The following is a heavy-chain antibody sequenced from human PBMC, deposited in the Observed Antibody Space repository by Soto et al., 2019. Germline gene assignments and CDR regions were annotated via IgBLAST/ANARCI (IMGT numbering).Heavy chain of an antibody. CDR1: GITFGSRA. CDR2: ITDTGGDA. CDR3: AKDFIRYSSSWYGVGMDV. V-gene: IGHV3-23*01. Sequence: GVSLRLSCVASGITFGSRAMSWVRQAPGEGLEWVSTITDTGGDAKYADSVRGRFTISRDNSKNTLYLQMNSLRAEDTAVYYCAKDFIRYSSSWYGVGMDVWGQGTTVTSP. D-gene: IGHD6-13*01. J-gene: IGHJ6*02.